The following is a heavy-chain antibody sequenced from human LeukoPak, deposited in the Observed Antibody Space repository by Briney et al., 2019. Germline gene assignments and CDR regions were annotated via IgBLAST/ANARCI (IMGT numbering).Heavy chain of an antibody. V-gene: IGHV3-30*02. CDR3: ARSGISVDAFDI. J-gene: IGHJ3*02. CDR2: IRYDGSNK. CDR1: GFTFSGFG. D-gene: IGHD1-14*01. Sequence: GGSLRLSCAASGFTFSGFGMHWVRQAPGKGLEWVAFIRYDGSNKYYADSVKGRFTISRDNSKNTLYLQMNSLRAEDTAVYYCARSGISVDAFDIWGQGTMVTVSS.